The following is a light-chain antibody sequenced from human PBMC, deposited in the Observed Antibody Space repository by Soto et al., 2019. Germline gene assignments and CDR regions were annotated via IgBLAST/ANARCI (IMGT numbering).Light chain of an antibody. J-gene: IGKJ4*01. CDR2: DAS. CDR3: QQYNSYPLT. Sequence: DIQMTQSPSTLSASVGDRVTITCRASQSISSWLAWYQQKPGKAPKLLIYDASSLESGVPSRFSGSGSGTEFTLTISSLQLDDLATYYCQQYNSYPLTCGGGTKVDIK. CDR1: QSISSW. V-gene: IGKV1-5*01.